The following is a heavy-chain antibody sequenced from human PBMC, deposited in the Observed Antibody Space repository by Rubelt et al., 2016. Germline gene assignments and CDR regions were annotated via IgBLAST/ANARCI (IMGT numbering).Heavy chain of an antibody. CDR3: ASAVLDY. Sequence: VQLVESGGGLVQPGGSLRLSCVASGFTFSTYWMHWVRQAPGRGLVWVALISDDGSNKYYADSVKGRFTISRDNSKNSLYLQMNSLRAEDTALYYCASAVLDYWGQGTLVIVSS. J-gene: IGHJ4*02. CDR1: GFTFSTYW. CDR2: ISDDGSNK. V-gene: IGHV3-30*19.